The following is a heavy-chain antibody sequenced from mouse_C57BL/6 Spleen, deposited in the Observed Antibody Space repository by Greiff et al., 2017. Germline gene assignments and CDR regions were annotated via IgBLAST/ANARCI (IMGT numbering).Heavy chain of an antibody. CDR2: IYPGSGST. CDR3: ARDSYYDGSSYDAMDY. Sequence: VQLQQPGAELVKPGASVKMSCKASGYTFTSYWITWVQQRPGQGLEWIGDIYPGSGSTNYNEKFKSKATLTVDTSSSTAYMQLSSLTSDDSAVYYGARDSYYDGSSYDAMDYWGQGTSVTVSS. J-gene: IGHJ4*01. V-gene: IGHV1-55*01. D-gene: IGHD1-1*01. CDR1: GYTFTSYW.